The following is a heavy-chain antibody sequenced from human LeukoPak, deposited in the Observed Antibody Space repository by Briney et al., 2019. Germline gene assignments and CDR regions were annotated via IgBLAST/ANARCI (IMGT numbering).Heavy chain of an antibody. Sequence: GESLKISCKGSGYSFTSCWIGWVRQMPGKGLEWMGIIYPGDSDTRYSPSFQGQVTISADKSISTAYLQWSSLKASDTAMYYCARCYYDSSGYYYPFDYWGQGTLVTVSS. CDR2: IYPGDSDT. CDR1: GYSFTSCW. D-gene: IGHD3-22*01. V-gene: IGHV5-51*01. J-gene: IGHJ4*02. CDR3: ARCYYDSSGYYYPFDY.